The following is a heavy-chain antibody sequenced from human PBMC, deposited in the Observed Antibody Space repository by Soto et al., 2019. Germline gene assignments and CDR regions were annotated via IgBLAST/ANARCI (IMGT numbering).Heavy chain of an antibody. CDR3: ARDLRAAAAPY. D-gene: IGHD2-15*01. J-gene: IGHJ4*02. V-gene: IGHV3-21*01. CDR2: ISSSSSYI. Sequence: GGSLRLSCAASGFTFSSYWMSWVRQAPGKGLEWVSSISSSSSYIYYADSVKGRFTISRDNAKNSLYLQMNSLRAEDTAVYYCARDLRAAAAPYWGQGTLVTVSS. CDR1: GFTFSSYW.